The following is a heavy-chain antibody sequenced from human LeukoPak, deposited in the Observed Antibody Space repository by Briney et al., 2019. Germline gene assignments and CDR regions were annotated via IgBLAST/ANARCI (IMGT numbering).Heavy chain of an antibody. J-gene: IGHJ5*02. CDR2: INHSGSA. CDR3: ARVPPDSSSP. V-gene: IGHV4-39*07. CDR1: GGSISSSSYY. Sequence: SETLSLTCTVSGGSISSSSYYWSWIRQPPGKGLEWIGEINHSGSANYNPSLKSRVTISVDTSKNQFSLNLSSVTAADTAVYYCARVPPDSSSPWGQGTLVTVSS. D-gene: IGHD6-13*01.